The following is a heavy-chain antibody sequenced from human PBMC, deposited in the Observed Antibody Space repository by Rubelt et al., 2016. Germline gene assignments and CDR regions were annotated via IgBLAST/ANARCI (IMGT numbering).Heavy chain of an antibody. CDR3: AREGNYYYDSSGYYYFDY. J-gene: IGHJ4*02. CDR2: IYHSGST. V-gene: IGHV4-4*02. D-gene: IGHD3-22*01. CDR1: GGSISSSNW. Sequence: VSGGSISSSNWWSWVRQPPGKGLEWIGEIYHSGSTNYNPSLKSRVTISVDKSKNQFSLKLRSVTAADTAVYYCAREGNYYYDSSGYYYFDYWGQGTLVTVSS.